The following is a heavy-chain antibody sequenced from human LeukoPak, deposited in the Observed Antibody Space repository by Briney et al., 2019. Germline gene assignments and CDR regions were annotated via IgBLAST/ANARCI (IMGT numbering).Heavy chain of an antibody. J-gene: IGHJ6*02. D-gene: IGHD5-24*01. Sequence: ASVKVSCKASGYTFNNHYMHWVRQAPGHALEWMGIINPSSGSTTYAQKFQGRVTMTRDTSTSTVYMELSSLRSDDTAVYYCARSTDGYSGNYYSGWGPGTTVTVSS. CDR2: INPSSGST. CDR3: ARSTDGYSGNYYSG. CDR1: GYTFNNHY. V-gene: IGHV1-46*02.